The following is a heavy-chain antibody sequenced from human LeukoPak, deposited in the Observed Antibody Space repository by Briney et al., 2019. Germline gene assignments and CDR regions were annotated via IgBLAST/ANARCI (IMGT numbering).Heavy chain of an antibody. D-gene: IGHD2-15*01. J-gene: IGHJ4*02. CDR1: GFTFSNYG. CDR3: AREDGYCSGGNCYSYFDS. Sequence: GGSLRLSCAASGFTFSNYGMSWVRQAPGKGLEWVAYIKKTGSETYYVDSVKGRFTITRDNTRNSLFLQMYSLRAEDTAMYFCAREDGYCSGGNCYSYFDSWGQGTLVTVSS. V-gene: IGHV3-7*01. CDR2: IKKTGSET.